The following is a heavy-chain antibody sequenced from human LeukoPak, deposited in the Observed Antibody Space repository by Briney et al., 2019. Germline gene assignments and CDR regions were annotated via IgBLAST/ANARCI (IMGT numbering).Heavy chain of an antibody. D-gene: IGHD3-9*01. V-gene: IGHV3-21*04. CDR1: GFTFNNYN. CDR2: ISESSSYI. Sequence: PGGSLRLSCAASGFTFNNYNMNWVRQAPGKGLEWVSSISESSSYIYYADSVKGRFTISRDNAKNSLYLQMNSLRAEDTAVYYCAKAPIPSRPRYYDILTGYHDEYFDYWGQGTLVTVSS. J-gene: IGHJ4*02. CDR3: AKAPIPSRPRYYDILTGYHDEYFDY.